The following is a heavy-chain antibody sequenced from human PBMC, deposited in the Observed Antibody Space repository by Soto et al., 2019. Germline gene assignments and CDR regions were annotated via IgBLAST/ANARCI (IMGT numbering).Heavy chain of an antibody. CDR1: GGSISSYY. J-gene: IGHJ6*02. CDR2: IYTRGST. D-gene: IGHD6-6*01. Sequence: QVQLQESGPGLVKPSATLSLTCTVSGGSISSYYWSWFRQPAGKGLEWIGRIYTRGSTNYNPSLMSRVTMSVDTSKNQCSLNLSSVTAADTAVYYCARLRIAALTGAYGMDVWGQGTTVTVSS. CDR3: ARLRIAALTGAYGMDV. V-gene: IGHV4-4*07.